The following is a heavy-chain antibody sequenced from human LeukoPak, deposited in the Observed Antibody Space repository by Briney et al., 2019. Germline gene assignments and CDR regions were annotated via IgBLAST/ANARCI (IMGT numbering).Heavy chain of an antibody. J-gene: IGHJ6*03. V-gene: IGHV3-66*01. D-gene: IGHD3-16*01. CDR3: ARRGGYYYYYYYMDV. CDR1: EFSVGSNY. CDR2: IYSGGST. Sequence: GGSLRLSCAASEFSVGSNYMTWVRQAPGKGLEWVSLIYSGGSTYYADSVKGRFTISRDNSKNTLYLQMGSLRAEDMAVYYCARRGGYYYYYYYMDVWGKGTTVTISS.